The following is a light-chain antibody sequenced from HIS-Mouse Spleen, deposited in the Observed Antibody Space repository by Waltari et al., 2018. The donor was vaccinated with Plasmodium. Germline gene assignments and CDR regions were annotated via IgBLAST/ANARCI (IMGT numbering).Light chain of an antibody. CDR1: SSDVGGYNY. CDR2: DVG. J-gene: IGLJ2*01. CDR3: SSYTSSSTLV. Sequence: QSALTQPASVSGSPGQSITISCTGTSSDVGGYNYVSWYQQHPGKAPNLMIYDVGNRPSGVSKRFAGSKSGNTASLTISGLQAEDEADYYCSSYTSSSTLVFGGGTKLTVL. V-gene: IGLV2-14*03.